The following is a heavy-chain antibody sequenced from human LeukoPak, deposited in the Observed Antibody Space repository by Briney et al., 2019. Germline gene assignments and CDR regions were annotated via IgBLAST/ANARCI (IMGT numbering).Heavy chain of an antibody. CDR1: GFTVSNNS. CDR3: AKSPYGLGSYAIAGDY. J-gene: IGHJ4*02. V-gene: IGHV3-53*01. D-gene: IGHD3-10*01. CDR2: IYSDAST. Sequence: GGSLRLSCAASGFTVSNNSMSWVRQAPGTGLEWVSLIYSDASTSYADSVRGRFTISRDNSKNTLYLQMNTLGAEDTAVYYCAKSPYGLGSYAIAGDYWGQGTLVTVSS.